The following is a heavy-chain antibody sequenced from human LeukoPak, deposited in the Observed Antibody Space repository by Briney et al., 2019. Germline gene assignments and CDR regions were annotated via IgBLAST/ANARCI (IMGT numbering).Heavy chain of an antibody. CDR1: GYTFSTYD. CDR3: AGLNLSGSYSNWFDP. Sequence: ASLKVSCKASGYTFSTYDINWVRQGTGQGLEWVACINPHSGDTGYAQKFQGRVTLTWNISISTAYMELNRLRSDDTAVYYCAGLNLSGSYSNWFDPWGEGTLVTVSS. V-gene: IGHV1-8*01. J-gene: IGHJ5*02. D-gene: IGHD1-26*01. CDR2: INPHSGDT.